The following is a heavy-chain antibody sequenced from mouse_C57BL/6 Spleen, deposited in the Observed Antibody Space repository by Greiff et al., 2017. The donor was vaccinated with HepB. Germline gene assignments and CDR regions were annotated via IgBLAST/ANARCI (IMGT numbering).Heavy chain of an antibody. CDR3: ARGFLQLGRAY. CDR1: GYAFSSYW. J-gene: IGHJ3*01. Sequence: QVQLKQSGAELVKPGASVKISCKASGYAFSSYWMNWVKQRPGKGLEWIGQIYPGDGDTNYNGKFKGKATLTADKSSSTAYMQLSSLTSEDSAVYFCARGFLQLGRAYWGQVTLVTVSA. V-gene: IGHV1-80*01. CDR2: IYPGDGDT. D-gene: IGHD4-1*02.